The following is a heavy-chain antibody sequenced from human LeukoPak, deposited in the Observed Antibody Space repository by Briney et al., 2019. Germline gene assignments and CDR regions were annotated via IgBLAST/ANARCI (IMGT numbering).Heavy chain of an antibody. V-gene: IGHV4-59*01. D-gene: IGHD5-18*01. CDR1: GGSISSYY. Sequence: SETLSLTCTVSGGSISSYYWSWIRQPPGKGLEWIGYIYYSGSTNYNPSLKSRVTISVDTSKNQFSLKLSSVTAADTAVYYCAREGGGYSYGAYFDYWGQGTLVTVSS. CDR3: AREGGGYSYGAYFDY. CDR2: IYYSGST. J-gene: IGHJ4*02.